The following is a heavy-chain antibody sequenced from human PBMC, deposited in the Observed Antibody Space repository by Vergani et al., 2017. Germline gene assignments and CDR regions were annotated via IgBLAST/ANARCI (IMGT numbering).Heavy chain of an antibody. CDR2: IRSKAYGQAT. D-gene: IGHD3-10*01. V-gene: IGHV3-49*03. CDR3: VRDQVTMLRGSDALDI. CDR1: GFIFQNYT. J-gene: IGHJ3*02. Sequence: VNLVGSGGGVVQPGRSLRLSCATYGFIFQNYTMHWFRQAPGQGLEWVGGIRSKAYGQATIYAASVKGRFTISRDDSKSIAYLQMNNLQTEDTAMYYCVRDQVTMLRGSDALDIWGQGTMVTVSS.